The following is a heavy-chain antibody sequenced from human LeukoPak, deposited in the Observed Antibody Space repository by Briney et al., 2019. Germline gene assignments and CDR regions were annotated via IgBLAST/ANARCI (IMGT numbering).Heavy chain of an antibody. CDR1: GFSFTRSA. CDR2: IVIGSGNT. D-gene: IGHD1-26*01. J-gene: IGHJ4*02. CDR3: AAGPYIVGAGRISGDDY. Sequence: GTSVKVSCKASGFSFTRSAIHWLRRTRGQRLEWIGWIVIGSGNTNYAQKFHERVTLTRDMSTGTAYMELSSLRSDDTAIYYCAAGPYIVGAGRISGDDYWGQGTLVTVSS. V-gene: IGHV1-58*02.